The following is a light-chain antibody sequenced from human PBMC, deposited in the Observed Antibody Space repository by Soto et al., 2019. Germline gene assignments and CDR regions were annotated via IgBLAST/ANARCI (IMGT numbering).Light chain of an antibody. V-gene: IGKV3-20*01. Sequence: EIVLTQSPGTLSLSPGERATLSCRASQSVSSSYLAWYQPKPGQAPRLLIYGASSRATGIPDRFSGSGSGTDYTLTISRLEPEDSAVYYCQQYGSSPPFTFGPGTKVDIK. CDR1: QSVSSSY. J-gene: IGKJ3*01. CDR3: QQYGSSPPFT. CDR2: GAS.